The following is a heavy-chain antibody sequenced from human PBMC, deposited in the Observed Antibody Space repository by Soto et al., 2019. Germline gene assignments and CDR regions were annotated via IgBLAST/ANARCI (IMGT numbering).Heavy chain of an antibody. V-gene: IGHV4-31*03. D-gene: IGHD2-15*01. Sequence: SETLSLTCTVSGGSISSGGYYWSWIRQHPGKGLEWIGYIYYSGSTYYNPSLKSRVTISVDTSKNQFSLKLSSVTAADTAVYYCARVHCSGGSCDSEFDYWGQGTLVTVSS. CDR3: ARVHCSGGSCDSEFDY. J-gene: IGHJ4*02. CDR2: IYYSGST. CDR1: GGSISSGGYY.